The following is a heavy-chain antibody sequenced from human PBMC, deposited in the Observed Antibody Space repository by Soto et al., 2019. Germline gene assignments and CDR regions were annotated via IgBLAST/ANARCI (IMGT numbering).Heavy chain of an antibody. D-gene: IGHD3-10*01. CDR2: ISGNGGNT. Sequence: GGSLRLSCAASGLTFSSYAMSWVRQAPGKGLEWVSVISGNGGNTDYADSVKGRFTISRDNSKNTLYLQMNSLRAEDTAVYYCAKGSTYGSRYYFDYWGQGTLVTVSS. J-gene: IGHJ4*02. V-gene: IGHV3-23*01. CDR3: AKGSTYGSRYYFDY. CDR1: GLTFSSYA.